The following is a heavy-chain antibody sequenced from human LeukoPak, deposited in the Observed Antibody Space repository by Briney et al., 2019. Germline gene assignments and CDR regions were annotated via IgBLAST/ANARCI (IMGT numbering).Heavy chain of an antibody. J-gene: IGHJ4*02. CDR3: ARYYDSSGYYYPPYFDY. V-gene: IGHV3-23*01. Sequence: PGASLRLSCAASGFTFSSYAMSWVRQAPGKGLERVSAISGSGGSTYYADSVKGRFTISRDNSKNTLYLQMNSLRAEDTAVYYCARYYDSSGYYYPPYFDYWGQGTLVTVSS. CDR2: ISGSGGST. CDR1: GFTFSSYA. D-gene: IGHD3-22*01.